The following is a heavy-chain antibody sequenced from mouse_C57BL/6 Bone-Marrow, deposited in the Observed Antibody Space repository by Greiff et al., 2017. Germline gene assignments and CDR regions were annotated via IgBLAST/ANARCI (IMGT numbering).Heavy chain of an antibody. Sequence: QVQLQQPGAELVKPGASVKMSCKASGYTFTSYWITWVKQRPGQGLEWIGDIYPGSGSTNYNEKFKSKATLTVDTSSSTAYMQLSSLTSGDSAVYYCARFGGNWANWYFDVWGTGTTVTVSS. V-gene: IGHV1-55*01. CDR1: GYTFTSYW. D-gene: IGHD4-1*01. CDR2: IYPGSGST. J-gene: IGHJ1*03. CDR3: ARFGGNWANWYFDV.